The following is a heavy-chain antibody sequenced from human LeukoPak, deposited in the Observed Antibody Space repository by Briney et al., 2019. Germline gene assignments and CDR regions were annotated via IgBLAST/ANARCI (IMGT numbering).Heavy chain of an antibody. CDR1: GFTFSSYW. CDR3: AKEANNYDFWSGYYQDFDY. D-gene: IGHD3-3*01. CDR2: IKQDGSEK. J-gene: IGHJ4*02. V-gene: IGHV3-7*03. Sequence: GGSLRLSCAASGFTFSSYWMSWVRQAPGKGLEWVANIKQDGSEKYYVDSVKGRFTISRDNSKNTLYLQMNSLRAEDTAVYYCAKEANNYDFWSGYYQDFDYWGQGTLVTVSS.